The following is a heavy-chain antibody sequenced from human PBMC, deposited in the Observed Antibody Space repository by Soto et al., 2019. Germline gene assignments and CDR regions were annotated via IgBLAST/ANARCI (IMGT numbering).Heavy chain of an antibody. CDR2: IYYSGST. Sequence: SETLSLTCTVSGRSISSGDYYWSWIRQPPGKGLEWIGYIYYSGSTYYNPSLKSRVTISVDTAKNQFSLKLSSVTAADTAVYYCARWEGDIMSPVDYYGMDVWGQGTTVTVSS. CDR1: GRSISSGDYY. CDR3: ARWEGDIMSPVDYYGMDV. J-gene: IGHJ6*02. D-gene: IGHD2-15*01. V-gene: IGHV4-30-4*01.